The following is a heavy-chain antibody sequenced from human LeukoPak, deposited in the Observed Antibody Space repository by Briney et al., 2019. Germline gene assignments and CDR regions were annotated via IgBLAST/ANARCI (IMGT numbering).Heavy chain of an antibody. CDR2: INSDGSST. Sequence: PGGSLRLSCAVAGFNFWNTGMSWVRQAPGKGLAWVSRINSDGSSTSYADSVKGRFTISRDNAKNTLYLQMNSLRAEDTAVYYCARNPSPYCGGDCYSGFDYWGQGTLVSVSS. CDR3: ARNPSPYCGGDCYSGFDY. V-gene: IGHV3-74*01. CDR1: GFNFWNTG. J-gene: IGHJ4*02. D-gene: IGHD2-21*02.